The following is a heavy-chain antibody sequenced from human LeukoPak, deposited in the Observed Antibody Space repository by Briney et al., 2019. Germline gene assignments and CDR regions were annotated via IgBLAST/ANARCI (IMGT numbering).Heavy chain of an antibody. Sequence: SETLSLTCTVSGASISSYYWSWIRQPAGKGLEWIGRIYSSRSIYNPSLKSRVTMSVDTSKNQFSLRLSSVTAADTAVYYCARAAGRDTTSGLDFDYWGQGILVTVSS. V-gene: IGHV4-4*07. D-gene: IGHD1-26*01. CDR3: ARAAGRDTTSGLDFDY. CDR2: IYSSRS. J-gene: IGHJ4*02. CDR1: GASISSYY.